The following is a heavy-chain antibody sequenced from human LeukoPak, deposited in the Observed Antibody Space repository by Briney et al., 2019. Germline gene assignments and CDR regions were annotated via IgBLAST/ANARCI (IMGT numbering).Heavy chain of an antibody. CDR1: GYSFSNYA. CDR2: IGNSGDRT. CDR3: ASEPQYDDFDI. D-gene: IGHD1-14*01. Sequence: GSLRLSCAASGYSFSNYAMAWFRQAPGKGLEWVSTIGNSGDRTHYADSVKGRFTISRDNSKNTLYLQMNILRAEDTAIYYCASEPQYDDFDIWGQGTMVTVSS. J-gene: IGHJ3*02. V-gene: IGHV3-23*01.